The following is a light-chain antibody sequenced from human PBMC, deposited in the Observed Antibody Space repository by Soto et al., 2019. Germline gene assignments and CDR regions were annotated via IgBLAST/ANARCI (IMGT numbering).Light chain of an antibody. CDR3: CSYAGTCSFV. Sequence: QSALTQPRSVSGSPGQSVTISCTGTSSDVGGYKYVSWYQHHPGKAPRLMIYDVSKRPSGVPDRFSGSKSGNTASLTISGLPAEDEADYYCCSYAGTCSFVFGGGTKLTVL. CDR2: DVS. V-gene: IGLV2-11*01. CDR1: SSDVGGYKY. J-gene: IGLJ2*01.